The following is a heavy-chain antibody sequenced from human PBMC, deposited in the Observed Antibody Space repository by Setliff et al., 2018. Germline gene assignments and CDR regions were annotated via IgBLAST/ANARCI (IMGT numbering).Heavy chain of an antibody. Sequence: ASVKVSCKASGFTLTSYPIHWVRQAPGQRLEWMGWINPDNGNRKYSQRFQGRVTITRDTSASTAYMELSSLRSEDTAVYYCARELPRTIFGVVIDYWGQGTLVTVSS. CDR2: INPDNGNR. D-gene: IGHD3-3*01. V-gene: IGHV1-3*01. CDR3: ARELPRTIFGVVIDY. CDR1: GFTLTSYP. J-gene: IGHJ4*02.